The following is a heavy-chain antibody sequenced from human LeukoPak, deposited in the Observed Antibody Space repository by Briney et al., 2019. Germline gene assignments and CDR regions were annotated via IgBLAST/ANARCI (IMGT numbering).Heavy chain of an antibody. Sequence: GESPKISCKGSGYSFTSYWIGWVRQMPGKGLEWMGIIYPGDSDTRYSPSFQGQVTISADKSISTAYLQWSSLKASDTAMYYCARLGGYSSGWYVSYYWGQGTLVTVSS. CDR3: ARLGGYSSGWYVSYY. V-gene: IGHV5-51*01. CDR2: IYPGDSDT. CDR1: GYSFTSYW. D-gene: IGHD6-19*01. J-gene: IGHJ4*02.